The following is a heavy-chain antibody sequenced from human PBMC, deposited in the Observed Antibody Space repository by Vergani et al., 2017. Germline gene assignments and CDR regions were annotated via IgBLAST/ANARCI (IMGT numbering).Heavy chain of an antibody. CDR3: ARGTYYYDSSGYYYVFDY. V-gene: IGHV4-59*01. J-gene: IGHJ4*02. CDR1: GGSIRSYY. Sequence: QVQLQESGPGLVKPSETLSLTCTVSGGSIRSYYWSWIRQPPGKGLEWIGYIYYSGSTNYNPSLKSRVTISVDTSKNQFSLKLSSVTAADTAVYYCARGTYYYDSSGYYYVFDYWGQGTLVTVSS. D-gene: IGHD3-22*01. CDR2: IYYSGST.